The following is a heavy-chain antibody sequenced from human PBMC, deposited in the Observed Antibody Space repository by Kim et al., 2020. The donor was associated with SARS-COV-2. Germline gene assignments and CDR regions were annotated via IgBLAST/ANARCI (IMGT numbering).Heavy chain of an antibody. CDR1: GDSISSSNW. D-gene: IGHD1-26*01. V-gene: IGHV4-4*02. Sequence: SETLSLTCAVSGDSISSSNWWSWVRQPPGKGLEWIGEIYHSGSTNYNPSLKSRVTISVDKSKNQFSLKLSSVTAADTAVYYCASSGSYYKNLGYFDYWGQGTLVTVSS. CDR2: IYHSGST. CDR3: ASSGSYYKNLGYFDY. J-gene: IGHJ4*02.